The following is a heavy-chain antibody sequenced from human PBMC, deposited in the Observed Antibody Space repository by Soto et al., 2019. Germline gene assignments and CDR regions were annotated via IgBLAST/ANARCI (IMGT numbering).Heavy chain of an antibody. CDR3: VRYDRINMKPYSPEGFHI. V-gene: IGHV4-39*01. CDR1: GDSISSSNSH. Sequence: SETLSLTCTVSGDSISSSNSHWGWTRQPPGRGLEYIGSVYYGGAIFYSGNIYYNPSLKSRVTISVDTSKNQFSLRLSSVTAADTGVYYCVRYDRINMKPYSPEGFHIWGQGTMVTVSS. D-gene: IGHD3-3*02. CDR2: VYYGGAIFYSGNI. J-gene: IGHJ3*02.